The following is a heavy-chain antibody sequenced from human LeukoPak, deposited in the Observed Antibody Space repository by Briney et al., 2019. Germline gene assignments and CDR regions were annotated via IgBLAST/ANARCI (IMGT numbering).Heavy chain of an antibody. V-gene: IGHV1-2*02. D-gene: IGHD6-13*01. CDR1: GYTFTDSY. CDR3: ARASSWCSYGMDV. Sequence: ASVKVSCKASGYTFTDSYMHWVRQAPGRGLEWMGWINPNSGGTSYAQEFQGRATMTRDTSISTAYMELSRLRSDDTAVYYCARASSWCSYGMDVWGQGTTVTVSS. CDR2: INPNSGGT. J-gene: IGHJ6*02.